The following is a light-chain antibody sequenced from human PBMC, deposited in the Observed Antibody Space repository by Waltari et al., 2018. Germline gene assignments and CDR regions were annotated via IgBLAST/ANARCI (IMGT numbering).Light chain of an antibody. CDR1: TSDVGGYNS. CDR3: CSYAGVHTFWL. Sequence: QSALTQPPSVSGSPEQSVTISCTGSTSDVGGYNSVSWYQQHPGKAPKLLIFDVNQRPSGVPDRFSGSKSGNTASLTISGLRPEDEADYHGCSYAGVHTFWLFGGGTKLTVL. CDR2: DVN. V-gene: IGLV2-11*01. J-gene: IGLJ3*02.